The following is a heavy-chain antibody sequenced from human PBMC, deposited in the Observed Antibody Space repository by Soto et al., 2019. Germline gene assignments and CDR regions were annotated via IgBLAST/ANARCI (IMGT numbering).Heavy chain of an antibody. V-gene: IGHV3-23*01. Sequence: GGSLRLSCVASGFTFSSYAMSWVRQAPGKGLEWVSGLSGSGGRTSYADSVKGRFTISRDNSKNTLYLQMNGLRAEDTAIYFCATDQANWYFDLWGRGTLVTVSS. CDR2: LSGSGGRT. CDR1: GFTFSSYA. J-gene: IGHJ2*01. CDR3: ATDQANWYFDL.